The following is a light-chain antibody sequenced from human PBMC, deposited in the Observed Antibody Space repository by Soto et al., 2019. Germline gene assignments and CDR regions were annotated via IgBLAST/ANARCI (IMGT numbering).Light chain of an antibody. CDR2: QDT. Sequence: SYELTQPPSVSVSPGQTASITCSGDKFGEKFACWYHQKPGQSPVLVIYQDTKRPSGIPERFSASNSGNTATLTISGTQTLDEGDYYCQTWDSSTGVVFGGGTKLAVL. J-gene: IGLJ2*01. V-gene: IGLV3-1*01. CDR1: KFGEKF. CDR3: QTWDSSTGVV.